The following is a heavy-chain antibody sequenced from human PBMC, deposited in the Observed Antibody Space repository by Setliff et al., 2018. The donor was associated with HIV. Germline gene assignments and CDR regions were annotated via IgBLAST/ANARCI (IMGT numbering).Heavy chain of an antibody. D-gene: IGHD3-16*02. V-gene: IGHV1-69*05. CDR1: GGAFSRYA. CDR2: IIPIFGTA. CDR3: ARTRPYYVWGSYRVKGPTFDAFDI. Sequence: GASVKVSCKASGGAFSRYAISWVRQAPGQGLEWMGGIIPIFGTANYAQKFQGRVTITTDESTSTAYMGLSSLRSEDTAVYYCARTRPYYVWGSYRVKGPTFDAFDIWGQGTMVTVSS. J-gene: IGHJ3*02.